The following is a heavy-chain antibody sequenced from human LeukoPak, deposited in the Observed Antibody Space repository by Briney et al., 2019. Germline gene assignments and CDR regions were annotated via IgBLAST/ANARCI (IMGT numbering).Heavy chain of an antibody. CDR2: IYSGGST. Sequence: GGSLRLSCEASGFAVSARPMSWVRQAPGKGLEWVSVIYSGGSTYFADSVKGRFTIFRDNSKNTLYLRMNSLRAEDTAVYYCAKDCSSTSCSVDDAFDIWGQGTMVTVSS. CDR3: AKDCSSTSCSVDDAFDI. V-gene: IGHV3-66*01. J-gene: IGHJ3*02. D-gene: IGHD2-2*01. CDR1: GFAVSARP.